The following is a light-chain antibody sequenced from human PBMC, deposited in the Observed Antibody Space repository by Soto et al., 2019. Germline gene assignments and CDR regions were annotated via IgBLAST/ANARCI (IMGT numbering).Light chain of an antibody. Sequence: DIQMTQSPSSLSASVGDRITITCRASQGISHYLAWYQQKPGKVPKLLIYATSNLQSGVPSRFSGSGSGRDFSLPISSLQPEDVAPYYCHKYNSAPWTFDQGTKVELK. CDR2: ATS. V-gene: IGKV1-27*01. J-gene: IGKJ1*01. CDR1: QGISHY. CDR3: HKYNSAPWT.